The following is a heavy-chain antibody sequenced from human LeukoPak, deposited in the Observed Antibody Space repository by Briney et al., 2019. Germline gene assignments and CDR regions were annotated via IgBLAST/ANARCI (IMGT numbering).Heavy chain of an antibody. Sequence: GGSLRLSCAASGFTFSRYSMNWVRQAPGKGLGWVSSISSSSSYIYYADSVKGRFTISRDNAKNSLYLQMNSLRAEDTAVYYCAELGITMIGGVWGKGTTVTISS. J-gene: IGHJ6*04. D-gene: IGHD3-10*02. CDR1: GFTFSRYS. CDR3: AELGITMIGGV. CDR2: ISSSSSYI. V-gene: IGHV3-21*01.